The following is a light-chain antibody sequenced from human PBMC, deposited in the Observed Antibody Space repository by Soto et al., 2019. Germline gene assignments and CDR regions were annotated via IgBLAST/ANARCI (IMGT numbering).Light chain of an antibody. CDR2: WAS. J-gene: IGKJ4*01. Sequence: DIVMTQSPDSLAVSLGERATINCKSSQSVLYSSNNKNYLAWYQQKPGQPPKLLIYWASTRESGVPDRCSGSGSGTDFTLTSSSLQAEDVAVYYCQHYYSTPVFGVGTKVEIK. CDR1: QSVLYSSNNKNY. CDR3: QHYYSTPV. V-gene: IGKV4-1*01.